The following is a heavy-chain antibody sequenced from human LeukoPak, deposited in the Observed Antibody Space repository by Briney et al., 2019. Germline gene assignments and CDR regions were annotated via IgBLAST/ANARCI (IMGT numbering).Heavy chain of an antibody. D-gene: IGHD3-16*02. CDR3: ARVTISDYVWGSYRYPQDDFDY. CDR2: IYYSGTT. CDR1: GGSISSSSYY. J-gene: IGHJ4*02. V-gene: IGHV4-39*07. Sequence: KPSETLSLTCTVSGGSISSSSYYWGWIRQPPGKGLEWIGSIYYSGTTYYNPSLKSRVTISVDTSKNQFSLKLRSVTAADTAVYYCARVTISDYVWGSYRYPQDDFDYWGQGTLVTVSS.